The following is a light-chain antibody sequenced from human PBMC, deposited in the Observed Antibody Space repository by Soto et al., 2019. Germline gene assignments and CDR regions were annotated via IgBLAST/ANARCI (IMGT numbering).Light chain of an antibody. CDR2: RNN. V-gene: IGLV1-47*01. CDR3: ATWDDSQSNYV. CDR1: SSNIGSNY. J-gene: IGLJ1*01. Sequence: QSALTQPPSASGTPGQRVTISCSGSSSNIGSNYVYWYQHLTGTAPKLLIYRNNQRPLGVPDRFSGSKSGTSASLAISGLRSEDEADYYCATWDDSQSNYVFGTGTKVTVL.